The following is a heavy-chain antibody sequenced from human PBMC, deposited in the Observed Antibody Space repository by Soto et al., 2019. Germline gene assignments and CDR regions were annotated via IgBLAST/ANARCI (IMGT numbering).Heavy chain of an antibody. D-gene: IGHD2-15*01. CDR3: SGCSGGACHQNYGMDV. J-gene: IGHJ6*02. CDR1: GFTFSSCT. Sequence: EVHLVESGGGLVKPGGSLRLSCAVSGFTFSSCTMNWVRQAPGKGLEWVSSISPSTSHIYYADSVKCRFTISRDNAKNSMFLHMNSLRADDTAVYYCSGCSGGACHQNYGMDVWGQGTTVTGSS. V-gene: IGHV3-21*01. CDR2: ISPSTSHI.